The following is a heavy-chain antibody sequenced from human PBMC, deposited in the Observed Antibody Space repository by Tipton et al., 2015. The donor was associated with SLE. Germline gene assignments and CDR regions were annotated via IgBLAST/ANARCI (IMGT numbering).Heavy chain of an antibody. Sequence: QVQLVQSGAEVKKPGASVKVSCKASGYTFTSYYMHWVRQAPGQGLEWMGIINPSGGSTSYAQKFQGRVTMTRDTSTSTVYMELRSLRSDDTAVYYCARDLRSMNAFDIWGQGTMVTVSS. CDR1: GYTFTSYY. V-gene: IGHV1-46*01. CDR3: ARDLRSMNAFDI. J-gene: IGHJ3*02. CDR2: INPSGGST. D-gene: IGHD6-6*01.